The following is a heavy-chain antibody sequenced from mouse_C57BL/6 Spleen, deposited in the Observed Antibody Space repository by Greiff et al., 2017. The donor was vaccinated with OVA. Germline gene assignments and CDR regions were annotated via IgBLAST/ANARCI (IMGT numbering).Heavy chain of an antibody. V-gene: IGHV7-1*01. Sequence: EVKLMESGGGLVQSGRSLRLSCATSGFTFSDFYMEWVRQAPGKGLEWIAASRNKANDYTTEYSASGKGRFIVSRDTSQNIIYLQMNALRAEDTAIYYCAKEGHGSFDYWGHGTTLTVSS. CDR3: AKEGHGSFDY. CDR1: GFTFSDFY. D-gene: IGHD2-2*01. CDR2: SRNKANDYTT. J-gene: IGHJ2*01.